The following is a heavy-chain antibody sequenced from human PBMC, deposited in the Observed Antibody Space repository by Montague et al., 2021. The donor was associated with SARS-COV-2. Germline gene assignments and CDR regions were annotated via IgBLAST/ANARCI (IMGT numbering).Heavy chain of an antibody. CDR3: ARTSLASASCRFDP. CDR2: IYQDWST. CDR1: GDSIMTTNW. J-gene: IGHJ5*02. V-gene: IGHV4-4*02. Sequence: TLSLTCAVSGDSIMTTNWWSWVRQPPGKGLEWIGEIYQDWSTNYNPSLKSRVTMSVDKSKNQFSLNLTSVTAADTGVYYRARTSLASASCRFDPWGQGTLVTVSS. D-gene: IGHD3-16*02.